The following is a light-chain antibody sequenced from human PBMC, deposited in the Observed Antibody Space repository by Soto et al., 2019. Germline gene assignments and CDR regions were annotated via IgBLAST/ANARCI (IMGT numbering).Light chain of an antibody. CDR2: GAS. Sequence: EIVLTQSPGTLSLSPRERATLSCRASQSVNDTYLAWYQHKPGQAPRLLIYGASSRAPGIPDRFSGSGSGTDFTLTISRLEPEDFAIYYCQQYAASPRTFGQGTQVEVK. CDR3: QQYAASPRT. V-gene: IGKV3-20*01. CDR1: QSVNDTY. J-gene: IGKJ1*01.